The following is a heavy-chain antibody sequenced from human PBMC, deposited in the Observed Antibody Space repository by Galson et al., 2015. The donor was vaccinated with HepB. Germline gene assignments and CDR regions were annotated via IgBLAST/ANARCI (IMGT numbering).Heavy chain of an antibody. D-gene: IGHD3-16*01. CDR1: GYTFTSYY. J-gene: IGHJ4*02. CDR2: INPSGGST. Sequence: SVKVSCKASGYTFTSYYMHWVRQAPGQGLEWMGIINPSGGSTSYAQKFQGRVTMTRDTSTSTVYMELSSLRSEDTAVYYCARDPELERGVGEGFDYWGQGTLVTVSS. CDR3: ARDPELERGVGEGFDY. V-gene: IGHV1-46*01.